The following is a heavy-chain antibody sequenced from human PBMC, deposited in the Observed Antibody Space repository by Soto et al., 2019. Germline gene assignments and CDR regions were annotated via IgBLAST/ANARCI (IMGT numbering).Heavy chain of an antibody. V-gene: IGHV3-30-3*01. J-gene: IGHJ3*02. CDR2: ISYDGSNK. Sequence: QVQLVESGGGVVQPGRSLRLSCAAPGFTFSSYAMHWVRQAPGKGLEWVAVISYDGSNKYYADSVKGRFTISRDNSKNTLYLQMNSLRAEDTAVYYCANQAYNWNYLGAFDIWGQGTMVTVSS. D-gene: IGHD1-7*01. CDR1: GFTFSSYA. CDR3: ANQAYNWNYLGAFDI.